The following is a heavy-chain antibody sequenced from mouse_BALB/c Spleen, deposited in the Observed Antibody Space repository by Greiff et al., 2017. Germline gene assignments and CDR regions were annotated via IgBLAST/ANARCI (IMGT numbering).Heavy chain of an antibody. D-gene: IGHD2-14*01. CDR2: INSDGGSS. V-gene: IGHV5-6-3*01. CDR3: ARDGDNRYGGYAMDY. Sequence: EVQLVESGGGLVQPGGSLKLSCAASGFTFSSYGMSWVRQTPDKRLELVATINSDGGSSDYPDSVKGRFTISRANAKNTLYLQMSSLKCDDTAMYYCARDGDNRYGGYAMDYWGEGTSVTVSS. CDR1: GFTFSSYG. J-gene: IGHJ4*01.